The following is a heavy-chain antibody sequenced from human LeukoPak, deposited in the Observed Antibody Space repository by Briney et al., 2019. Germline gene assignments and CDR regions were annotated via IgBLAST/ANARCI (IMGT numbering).Heavy chain of an antibody. J-gene: IGHJ6*02. CDR1: GFTFSSYS. D-gene: IGHD3-22*01. V-gene: IGHV3-21*01. CDR3: ARVTYYDGSGYSESYYYYGMDV. CDR2: ISSSSSYI. Sequence: GGSLRLSCAASGFTFSSYSMNWVRQAPGKGLEWVSSISSSSSYIYYADSVKGRFTISRDNAKNSLYLQMNSLRAEDTAVYYCARVTYYDGSGYSESYYYYGMDVWGQGTTVTVSS.